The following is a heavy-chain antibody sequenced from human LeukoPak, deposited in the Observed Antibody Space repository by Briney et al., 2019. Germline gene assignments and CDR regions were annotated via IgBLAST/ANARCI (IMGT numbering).Heavy chain of an antibody. D-gene: IGHD2-15*01. Sequence: SETLSLTCTVSGGSISGYFWSWIRQPAGKGLEWIGRIHDNGDSNHNPSLKSRITMALDTSRNQVFLKLTSVTAADTAVYYCARAPSGCGGTGPSDHWGPGTLVTVSS. J-gene: IGHJ5*02. V-gene: IGHV4-4*07. CDR2: IHDNGDS. CDR3: ARAPSGCGGTGPSDH. CDR1: GGSISGYF.